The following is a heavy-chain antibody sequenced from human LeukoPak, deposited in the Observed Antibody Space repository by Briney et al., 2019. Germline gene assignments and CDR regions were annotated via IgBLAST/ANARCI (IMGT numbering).Heavy chain of an antibody. V-gene: IGHV3-7*01. J-gene: IGHJ4*02. CDR1: GFTFSSYA. D-gene: IGHD3-10*01. CDR2: IKQDGSEK. CDR3: ARGIGTSSLLWFGELSEYYFDY. Sequence: GRSLRLSCAASGFTFSSYAMHWVRQAPGKGLEWVANIKQDGSEKYYVDSVKGRFTISRDNAKNSLYLQMNSLRAEDTAVYYCARGIGTSSLLWFGELSEYYFDYWGQGTLVTVSS.